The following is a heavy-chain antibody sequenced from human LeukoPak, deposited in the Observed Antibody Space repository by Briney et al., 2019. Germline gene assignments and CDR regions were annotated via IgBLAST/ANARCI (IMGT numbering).Heavy chain of an antibody. J-gene: IGHJ3*02. D-gene: IGHD5-24*01. CDR3: ASLDRDGYNLGDAFDI. CDR1: GFTFSSYW. V-gene: IGHV3-74*01. Sequence: GGSLRLSCAASGFTFSSYWMHWVRQAPGKGLVWVSRINTDGSSTSYADSVKGRFTISRDNAKNTLYLQMNSLRAEDTAVYYCASLDRDGYNLGDAFDIWGQGTMVTVSS. CDR2: INTDGSST.